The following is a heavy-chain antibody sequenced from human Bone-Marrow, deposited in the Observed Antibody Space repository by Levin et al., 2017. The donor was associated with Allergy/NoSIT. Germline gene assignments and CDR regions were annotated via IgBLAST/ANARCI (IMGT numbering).Heavy chain of an antibody. CDR2: VYHSGNT. CDR1: GGSVRSNIYS. J-gene: IGHJ3*02. D-gene: IGHD6-19*01. CDR3: ARARLNDAFDI. Sequence: SETLSLTCTVSGGSVRSNIYSWSWIRQPPGKGLEWIGYVYHSGNTYYSPSLKSRVTISVDTSKTQFSLKLTSATAADTAVYYCARARLNDAFDIWGQGAMVTVSS. V-gene: IGHV4-30-2*01.